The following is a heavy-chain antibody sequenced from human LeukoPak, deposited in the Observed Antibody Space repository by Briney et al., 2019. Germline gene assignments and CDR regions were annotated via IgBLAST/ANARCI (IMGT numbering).Heavy chain of an antibody. J-gene: IGHJ4*02. V-gene: IGHV3-30*18. CDR2: ISYDGSNK. D-gene: IGHD3-10*01. Sequence: GGSLRLSCAASGFTFSSYGVHWVRQAPGKGLEWVAVISYDGSNKYYADSVKGRFTISRDNPKNTLYLQMNSLRAEDTAVYYCAKGIYGSAPQSPFDYWGQGTLVTVSS. CDR3: AKGIYGSAPQSPFDY. CDR1: GFTFSSYG.